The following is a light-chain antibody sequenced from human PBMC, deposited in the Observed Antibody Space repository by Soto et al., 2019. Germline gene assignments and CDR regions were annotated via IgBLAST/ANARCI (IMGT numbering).Light chain of an antibody. CDR3: QQSYSTPPWT. V-gene: IGKV1-39*01. CDR1: HTIVTS. Sequence: DIQMTQSPSSLSASVGDRITITCRASHTIVTSLNWYQQKPGKAPNLLIYDASTLQSGVPSRFSGGGSGTEFTLTMSSLQPEDFATYYCQQSYSTPPWTFGQGTKVDIK. CDR2: DAS. J-gene: IGKJ1*01.